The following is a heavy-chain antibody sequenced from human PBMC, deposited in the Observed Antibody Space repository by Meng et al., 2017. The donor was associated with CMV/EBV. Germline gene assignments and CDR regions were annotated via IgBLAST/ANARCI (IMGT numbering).Heavy chain of an antibody. CDR1: GFTFSDYY. D-gene: IGHD6-19*01. J-gene: IGHJ5*02. Sequence: GGSLRLSCAASGFTFSDYYMSWIRQAPGKGLEWVSYISSSGSTIYYADSVKGRFTISRDNAKNSLYLQMNSLRAEDTAVYYCAGVRTISGWAKYHWFDPWGQGTLVTVSS. V-gene: IGHV3-11*04. CDR3: AGVRTISGWAKYHWFDP. CDR2: ISSSGSTI.